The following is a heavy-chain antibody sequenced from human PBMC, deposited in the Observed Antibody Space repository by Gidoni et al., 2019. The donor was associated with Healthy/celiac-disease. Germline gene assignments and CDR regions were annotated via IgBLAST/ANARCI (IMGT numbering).Heavy chain of an antibody. CDR2: ISYDGSNK. V-gene: IGHV3-30-3*01. CDR3: ARASLLWFGETYYMDV. Sequence: QVQLVESGGGVVQPGRSLRLSCAASGFTFSSYAMHWVRQAPGKGLEWVAVISYDGSNKYYADSVKGRFTISRDNSKNTLYLQMNSLRAEDTAVYYCARASLLWFGETYYMDVWGKGTTVTVSS. CDR1: GFTFSSYA. D-gene: IGHD3-10*01. J-gene: IGHJ6*03.